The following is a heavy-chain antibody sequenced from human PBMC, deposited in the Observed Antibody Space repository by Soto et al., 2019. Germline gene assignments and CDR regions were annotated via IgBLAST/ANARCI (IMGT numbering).Heavy chain of an antibody. Sequence: SETLSLTCTVSGGSISSYYWSWNRQPPGKGLEWIGYIYYSGSTNYNPSLKSRVTISVDTSKNQFSLKLSSVTAADTAVYYCARSPGATDIDYWGQGTLVTVSS. CDR1: GGSISSYY. D-gene: IGHD1-26*01. CDR3: ARSPGATDIDY. CDR2: IYYSGST. V-gene: IGHV4-59*08. J-gene: IGHJ4*02.